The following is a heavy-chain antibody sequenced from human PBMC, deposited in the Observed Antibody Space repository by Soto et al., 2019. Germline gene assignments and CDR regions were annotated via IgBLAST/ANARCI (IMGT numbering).Heavy chain of an antibody. CDR2: IIPMLAIT. CDR3: ALGSWSGGTFDI. D-gene: IGHD6-13*01. Sequence: QVQLVQSGAEVKKPGSSVKVSCKASGGTFNVYTIIWVRQAPGQGLEWMGRIIPMLAITNYAQRFQGRVTLTADTSTTTAYMELSSLTSEDTAVYYCALGSWSGGTFDIWGQGTLVTVSS. CDR1: GGTFNVYT. V-gene: IGHV1-69*02. J-gene: IGHJ3*02.